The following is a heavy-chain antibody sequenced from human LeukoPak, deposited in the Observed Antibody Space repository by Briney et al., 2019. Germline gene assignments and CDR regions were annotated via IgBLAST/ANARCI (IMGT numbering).Heavy chain of an antibody. CDR3: AKDYGSSGSWYFDF. D-gene: IGHD3-22*01. V-gene: IGHV3-30*18. CDR2: ISYDGSNK. J-gene: IGHJ2*01. Sequence: GGSLRLSCAASGFTFSSYGMHWVRQAPGKGLEWVAVISYDGSNKYYADSVKGRFTISRDNSKNTLYLQMNSLRAEDTAVYYCAKDYGSSGSWYFDFWGRGNLVTVSS. CDR1: GFTFSSYG.